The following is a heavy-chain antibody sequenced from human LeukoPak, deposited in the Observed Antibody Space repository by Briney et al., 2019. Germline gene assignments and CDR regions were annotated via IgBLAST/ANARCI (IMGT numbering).Heavy chain of an antibody. Sequence: GASMKVSCKASGYTFTNCDVNWVRQATGQGLEWMGWMNPKSNNRGYAQKFQGRVTITTDTSISTAYMELSSLRSDDTAVYYCTRGLKGNYYSGSGTYRWFAPWGQGTLVTVSS. CDR1: GYTFTNCD. J-gene: IGHJ5*02. CDR3: TRGLKGNYYSGSGTYRWFAP. CDR2: MNPKSNNR. D-gene: IGHD3-10*01. V-gene: IGHV1-8*03.